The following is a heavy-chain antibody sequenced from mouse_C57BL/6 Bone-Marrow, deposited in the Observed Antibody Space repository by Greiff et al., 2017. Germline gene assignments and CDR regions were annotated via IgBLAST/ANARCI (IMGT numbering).Heavy chain of an antibody. CDR1: GFTFTDYY. J-gene: IGHJ1*01. CDR2: IRNKANGYTT. CDR3: ARDGFTTVVDWYFDV. D-gene: IGHD1-1*01. Sequence: EVKLVESGGGLVQPGGSLRLSCATSGFTFTDYYMSWVRQPPGKALEWLGFIRNKANGYTTEYSASVKGRFTISRDNSQSILYLQMNTLRAEDSATYYCARDGFTTVVDWYFDVWGAGTTVTVSS. V-gene: IGHV7-3*02.